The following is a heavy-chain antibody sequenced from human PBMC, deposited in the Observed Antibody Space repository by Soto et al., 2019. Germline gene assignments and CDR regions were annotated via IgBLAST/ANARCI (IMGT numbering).Heavy chain of an antibody. CDR1: GGTFSSYA. D-gene: IGHD1-26*01. CDR3: ARAPGIVGDFDY. J-gene: IGHJ4*02. V-gene: IGHV1-69*13. CDR2: IIPIFGTA. Sequence: SVKVSCKASGGTFSSYAISWVRQAPGQGLEWMGGIIPIFGTANYAQKFQGRVTITADESTSTAYMELSSLRSEDTAVYYCARAPGIVGDFDYWGQGTLVTVSS.